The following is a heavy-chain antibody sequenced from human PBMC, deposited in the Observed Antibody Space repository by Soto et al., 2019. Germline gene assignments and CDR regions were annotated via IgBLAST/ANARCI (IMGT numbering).Heavy chain of an antibody. D-gene: IGHD4-17*01. CDR1: GGTFSSYT. Sequence: ASVKVSCKASGGTFSSYTISWVRQAPGQGLEWMGRIIPILGIANYAQKFQGRVTITADKSTSTAYMELSSLRSEDTAVYYCARERTTVTDYYYYYMDVWGKGTTVTVSS. J-gene: IGHJ6*03. CDR2: IIPILGIA. V-gene: IGHV1-69*04. CDR3: ARERTTVTDYYYYYMDV.